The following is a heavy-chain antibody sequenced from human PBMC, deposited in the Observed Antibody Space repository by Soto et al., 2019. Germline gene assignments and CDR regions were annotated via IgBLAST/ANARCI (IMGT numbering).Heavy chain of an antibody. Sequence: EVQLVESGGGLVQPGGSLRLSCAASGFTFSSYSMNWVRQAPGKGLEWVSYISSGSNTIYYADSVKGRFTISRDNAKNSLYLQMNSLRDEDTAVYYCVSGPYGVVYWGQGTQVTISS. D-gene: IGHD4-17*01. CDR1: GFTFSSYS. V-gene: IGHV3-48*02. CDR3: VSGPYGVVY. CDR2: ISSGSNTI. J-gene: IGHJ4*02.